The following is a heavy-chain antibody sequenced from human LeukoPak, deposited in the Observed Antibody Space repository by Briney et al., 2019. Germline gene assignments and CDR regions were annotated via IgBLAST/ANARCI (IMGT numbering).Heavy chain of an antibody. CDR2: TSYDGSNN. D-gene: IGHD2-2*01. Sequence: TGGSLRLSCTASGFIFSSYAIHWVRQAPDKGLEWVALTSYDGSNNYYADSVKGRFTISRDNSKNTLYLQMNSLRAEDTAVYYCAKDPRYCSSTSCYLVWGQGTLVTVSS. V-gene: IGHV3-30*04. CDR3: AKDPRYCSSTSCYLV. CDR1: GFIFSSYA. J-gene: IGHJ4*02.